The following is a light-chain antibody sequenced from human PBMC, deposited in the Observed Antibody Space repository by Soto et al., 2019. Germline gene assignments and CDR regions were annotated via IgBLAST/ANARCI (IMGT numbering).Light chain of an antibody. CDR1: QGIGSW. Sequence: DLQMTQSPSSVSASVGDRVTITCRASQGIGSWLAWYQQKPGKAPKLLIYAASSLQSGVPSRFSGSGSGTDFTLTISSLQAEDFATYYCQQANSFLITFGQGTRLEIK. CDR3: QQANSFLIT. J-gene: IGKJ5*01. CDR2: AAS. V-gene: IGKV1-12*01.